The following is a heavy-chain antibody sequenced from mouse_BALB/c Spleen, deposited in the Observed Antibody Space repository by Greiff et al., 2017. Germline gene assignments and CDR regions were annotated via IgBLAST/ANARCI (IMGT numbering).Heavy chain of an antibody. Sequence: SGAELVKPGASVKLSCTASGFNIKDTYMHWVKQRPEQGLEWIGRIDPANGNTKYDPKFQGKASITADTSSNTAYLQLSSLTSEDTAVYYCARGLRRDFDYWGQGTTLTVSS. V-gene: IGHV14-3*02. CDR1: GFNIKDTY. J-gene: IGHJ2*01. CDR3: ARGLRRDFDY. CDR2: IDPANGNT. D-gene: IGHD2-4*01.